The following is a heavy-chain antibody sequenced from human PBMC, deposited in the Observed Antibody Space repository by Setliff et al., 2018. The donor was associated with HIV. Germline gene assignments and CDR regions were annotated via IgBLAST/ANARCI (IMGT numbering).Heavy chain of an antibody. Sequence: SSETLSLTCTVSGGSINSYYWNWIRQPPGKGLEWIGYIYTSGSTNYNPSLKSRVTISVDTSENQFSLKLNSVTAADTAVYYCARDRYAGEIDYWGQGTLVTVSS. CDR2: IYTSGST. V-gene: IGHV4-4*09. CDR1: GGSINSYY. D-gene: IGHD3-10*01. J-gene: IGHJ4*02. CDR3: ARDRYAGEIDY.